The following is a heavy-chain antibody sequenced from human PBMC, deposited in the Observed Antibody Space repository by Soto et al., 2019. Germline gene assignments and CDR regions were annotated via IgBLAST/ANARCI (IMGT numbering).Heavy chain of an antibody. V-gene: IGHV3-23*01. D-gene: IGHD3-3*01. CDR3: AKGPIFGVENIYDY. J-gene: IGHJ4*02. Sequence: EVQLLESGGGLVQPGGSLRLSCAASGFTFSSYTMSWVRQAPGKGLEWVSGMSGSGGTAYYRDSGEGRFTISRDNSKQTLYLQMSSLRAEDTALYYCAKGPIFGVENIYDYWGQGTLVTVSS. CDR1: GFTFSSYT. CDR2: MSGSGGTA.